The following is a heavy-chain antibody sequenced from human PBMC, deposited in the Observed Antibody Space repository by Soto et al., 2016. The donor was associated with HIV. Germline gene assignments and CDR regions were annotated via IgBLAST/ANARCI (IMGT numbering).Heavy chain of an antibody. CDR2: ISGSGGST. CDR1: GFTFSSYA. D-gene: IGHD2-8*02. Sequence: EVQLLESGGGLVQPGGSLRLSCAASGFTFSSYAMSWVRQAPGKGLEWVSAISGSGGSTYYADSVKGRFTISRDNSKNTLYLQMNSLRAEDTAVYYCAKGELGYCTGGVCYVFDYWGQGTLVTVSS. J-gene: IGHJ4*02. CDR3: AKGELGYCTGGVCYVFDY. V-gene: IGHV3-23*01.